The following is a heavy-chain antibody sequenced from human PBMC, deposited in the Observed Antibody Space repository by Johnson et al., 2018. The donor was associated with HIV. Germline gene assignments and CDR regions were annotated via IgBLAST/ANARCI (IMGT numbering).Heavy chain of an antibody. V-gene: IGHV3-64*01. Sequence: EVQLVESGGGLVKPGGSLRLSCTASGFTFSDFYMSWIRQAPGKGLEYVSAISSNGGSTYYANSVKGRFTISRDNSKNTLYLQMGSLRAEDMAGYYCASVGSGPMGVAFDIWGQGTMVAVSS. J-gene: IGHJ3*02. D-gene: IGHD1-26*01. CDR2: ISSNGGST. CDR3: ASVGSGPMGVAFDI. CDR1: GFTFSDFY.